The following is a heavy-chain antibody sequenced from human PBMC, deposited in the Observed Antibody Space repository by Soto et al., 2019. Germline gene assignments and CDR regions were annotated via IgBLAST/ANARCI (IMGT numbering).Heavy chain of an antibody. CDR1: GGSFSGYY. Sequence: SETLSLTCAVYGGSFSGYYWSWIRQPPGKGLEWIGEINHSGSTNYNPSLKSRVTISVDTSKNQFSLKLSSVTAADTAVYYCARGGYGGDLWSGYYRYYYYGMDVWGQGTTVTVSS. CDR2: INHSGST. V-gene: IGHV4-34*01. J-gene: IGHJ6*02. CDR3: ARGGYGGDLWSGYYRYYYYGMDV. D-gene: IGHD3-3*01.